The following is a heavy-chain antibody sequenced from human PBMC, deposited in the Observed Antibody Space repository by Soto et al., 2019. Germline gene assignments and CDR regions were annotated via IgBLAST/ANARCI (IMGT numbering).Heavy chain of an antibody. J-gene: IGHJ4*02. Sequence: ASVKVSCKASGYIFTAYSMHWLRQAPGQGLEWMGWFNPNSGDTIYAQKFQGRITLIRDTSITTAYMELYSLTSDDTAVYYCAREASAVISLDYWGQGTLVTVSS. D-gene: IGHD4-4*01. CDR1: GYIFTAYS. V-gene: IGHV1-2*02. CDR2: FNPNSGDT. CDR3: AREASAVISLDY.